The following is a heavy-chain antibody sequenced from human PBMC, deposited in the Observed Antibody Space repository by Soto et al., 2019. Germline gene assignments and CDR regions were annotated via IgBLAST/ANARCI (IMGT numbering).Heavy chain of an antibody. CDR3: AKSPGMYYYDSSGYYHYDY. CDR2: ISGSGVST. CDR1: GFNFSSYA. V-gene: IGHV3-23*01. Sequence: PGGSLRLSCAASGFNFSSYAMSWVRQAPGKGLEWVSAISGSGVSTYYADSVKGRFTISRDNSKNTLYLQMNSLRAEDTAVYYCAKSPGMYYYDSSGYYHYDYWGQGTLVTVSS. J-gene: IGHJ4*02. D-gene: IGHD3-22*01.